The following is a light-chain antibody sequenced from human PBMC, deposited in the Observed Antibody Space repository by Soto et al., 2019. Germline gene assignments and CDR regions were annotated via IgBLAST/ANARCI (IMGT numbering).Light chain of an antibody. CDR2: DAS. CDR1: QSISAF. V-gene: IGKV3-11*01. CDR3: QHRSNWPPT. J-gene: IGKJ4*01. Sequence: EIVLTQSPATLTLSPGERATLSCRASQSISAFLAWFQQKPGQAPRLLIYDASNRATGIPARFSGSGSGTDFTLTISSLEPEDFAVYYCQHRSNWPPTFGGGTRVEIK.